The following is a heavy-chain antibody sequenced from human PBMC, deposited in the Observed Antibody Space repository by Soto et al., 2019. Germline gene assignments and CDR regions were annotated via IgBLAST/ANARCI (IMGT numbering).Heavy chain of an antibody. CDR2: IYYSGST. Sequence: SETLSLTCTVSGGSISSYYWSWIRQPPGKGLEWIGYIYYSGSTNYNPSLKSRVTISVDTSKNQFSLKLSSVTAADTAVYYCARHSIFGVVMTWFDLWGQGTLVTVSS. CDR3: ARHSIFGVVMTWFDL. J-gene: IGHJ5*02. V-gene: IGHV4-59*08. D-gene: IGHD3-3*01. CDR1: GGSISSYY.